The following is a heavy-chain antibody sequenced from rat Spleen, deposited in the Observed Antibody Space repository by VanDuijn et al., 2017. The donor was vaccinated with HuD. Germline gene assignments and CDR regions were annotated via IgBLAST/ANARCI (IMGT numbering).Heavy chain of an antibody. J-gene: IGHJ4*01. Sequence: QVQLKESGPGLVQPSQTLSLTCTVSGFSLTGNNVHWVRQPPGKGLEWMGRIQNGGSTDYNSTLKSRLSISRDTSKSQVFLKINSLQPEDTGTYYCARHFGVDYVMDAWGQGASVTVSS. CDR1: GFSLTGNN. CDR2: IQNGGST. V-gene: IGHV2-19*01. CDR3: ARHFGVDYVMDA. D-gene: IGHD4-3*01.